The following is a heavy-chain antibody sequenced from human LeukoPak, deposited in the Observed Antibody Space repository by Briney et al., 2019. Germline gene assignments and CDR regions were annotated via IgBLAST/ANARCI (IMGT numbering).Heavy chain of an antibody. J-gene: IGHJ4*02. CDR3: AREPTGTTNPPDY. CDR1: GGTFSSYT. V-gene: IGHV1-69*04. D-gene: IGHD1-7*01. CDR2: IIPILGIA. Sequence: SVKVSCKAPGGTFSSYTISWVRQAPGQGLEWMGRIIPILGIANYAQKFQGRVTITADKSTSTAYMELSSLRSEDTAVYYCAREPTGTTNPPDYWGQGTLATVSS.